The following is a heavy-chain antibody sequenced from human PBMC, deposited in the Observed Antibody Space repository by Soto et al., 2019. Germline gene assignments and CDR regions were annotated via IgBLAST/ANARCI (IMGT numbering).Heavy chain of an antibody. CDR2: ISAYNGNT. Sequence: ASVKVSCKVSGYTLTELSMHWVRQAPGQGLEWMGCISAYNGNTNYAQKLQGRVTMTTDTFTRTAYMDVRSLRSDDTAVYYCAREGTCSSTSCPTYFSFGMDVWGQGTTVTVSS. J-gene: IGHJ6*02. CDR1: GYTLTELS. D-gene: IGHD2-2*01. V-gene: IGHV1-18*01. CDR3: AREGTCSSTSCPTYFSFGMDV.